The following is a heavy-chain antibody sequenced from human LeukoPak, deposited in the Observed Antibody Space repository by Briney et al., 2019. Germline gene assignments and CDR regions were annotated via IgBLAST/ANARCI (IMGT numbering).Heavy chain of an antibody. CDR1: GGSFSGFY. CDR2: IDHSGST. D-gene: IGHD3-22*01. J-gene: IGHJ4*01. Sequence: PSETLSLTCAVYGGSFSGFYWSWIRQSPGVGLEWIGEIDHSGSTNYNPSLKSRVTISLDTSKNQLSLQLSSVTAADTAVYYCTRTLYYFDPPTHYSPYEYWGHGTLVTVSS. CDR3: TRTLYYFDPPTHYSPYEY. V-gene: IGHV4-34*01.